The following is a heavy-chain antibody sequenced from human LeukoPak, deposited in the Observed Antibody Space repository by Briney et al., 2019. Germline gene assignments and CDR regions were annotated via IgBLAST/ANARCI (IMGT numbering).Heavy chain of an antibody. D-gene: IGHD4-17*01. V-gene: IGHV4-34*01. CDR1: GGSFRGYY. CDR2: INHSGST. CDR3: ASGGLRPDY. J-gene: IGHJ4*02. Sequence: KTSETLSLTCAVYGGSFRGYYWSWIRQPPGKGLEWIGEINHSGSTNYNPSLKSRVTISVDKSKNQFSLKLSSVTAADTAVYYCASGGLRPDYWGQGTLVTVSS.